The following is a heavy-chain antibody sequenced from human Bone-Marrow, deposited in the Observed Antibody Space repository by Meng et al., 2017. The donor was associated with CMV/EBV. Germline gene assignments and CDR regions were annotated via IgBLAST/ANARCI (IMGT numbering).Heavy chain of an antibody. CDR1: DGYTSSSSDY. V-gene: IGHV4-39*01. CDR2: IYYSGST. J-gene: IGHJ5*02. CDR3: AGHGNYWDANWFDP. D-gene: IGHD1-1*01. Sequence: GSLSPSCIVSDGYTSSSSDYWGWIRQPPGNGLEWIGSIYYSGSTYYNPSLKSRITITVDTSKNQFSLKLNTVTAADTAVYYCAGHGNYWDANWFDPWGQGTLVTVSS.